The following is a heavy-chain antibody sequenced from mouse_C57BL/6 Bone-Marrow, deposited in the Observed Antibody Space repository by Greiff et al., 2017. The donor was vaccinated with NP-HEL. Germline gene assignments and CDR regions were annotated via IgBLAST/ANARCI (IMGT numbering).Heavy chain of an antibody. J-gene: IGHJ1*03. V-gene: IGHV1-81*01. CDR2: IYPRSGNT. CDR1: GYTFTSYG. CDR3: AREGFYYYGSSFGYFDV. Sequence: QVQLKESGAELARPGASVKLSCKASGYTFTSYGISWVKQRTGQGLEWIGEIYPRSGNTYYNEKFKGKATLTADKSSSTAYMELRSLTSEDSAVYFCAREGFYYYGSSFGYFDVWGTGTTVTVSS. D-gene: IGHD1-1*01.